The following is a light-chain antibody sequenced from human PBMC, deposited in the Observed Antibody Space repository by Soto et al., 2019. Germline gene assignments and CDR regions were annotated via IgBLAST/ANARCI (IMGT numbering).Light chain of an antibody. CDR2: GTS. CDR3: QQYVNSPIT. CDR1: QSFSSSY. V-gene: IGKV3-20*01. Sequence: EIVLTQSPGTLSLSPGERATLSCRASQSFSSSYLAWYQQKPGRAPRLLLYGTSFRATGIPDRFSGSESGTDFTLTISRLEPEDFAVNYCQQYVNSPITFGQGTRLEIK. J-gene: IGKJ5*01.